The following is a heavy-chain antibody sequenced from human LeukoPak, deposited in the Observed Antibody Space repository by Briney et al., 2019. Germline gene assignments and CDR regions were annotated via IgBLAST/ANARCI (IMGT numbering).Heavy chain of an antibody. V-gene: IGHV3-23*01. J-gene: IGHJ4*02. CDR3: AKEKAEGGEGYFDY. CDR2: IFGGGGST. Sequence: PGGSLRLSCVASGFTFRNYAMSWVRQTPGKGLEWVSAIFGGGGSTFYADSVKGRFTVSRDNSKNTLYLQVNGLRGEDTAVYYCAKEKAEGGEGYFDYWGQGTLVTVSS. CDR1: GFTFRNYA. D-gene: IGHD2-21*01.